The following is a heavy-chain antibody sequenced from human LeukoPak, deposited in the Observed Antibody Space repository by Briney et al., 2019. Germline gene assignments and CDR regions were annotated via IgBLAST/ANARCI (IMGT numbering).Heavy chain of an antibody. Sequence: SVKVSCKASGGTFSRYAISWVRQAPGQGLEWMGGIIPIFGTANYAQKFQGRVTITADKSTSTAYMELSSLRSEDTAVYYCARGGLLWFGELPRWFDPWGQGTLFTVSS. CDR3: ARGGLLWFGELPRWFDP. CDR2: IIPIFGTA. V-gene: IGHV1-69*06. D-gene: IGHD3-10*01. J-gene: IGHJ5*02. CDR1: GGTFSRYA.